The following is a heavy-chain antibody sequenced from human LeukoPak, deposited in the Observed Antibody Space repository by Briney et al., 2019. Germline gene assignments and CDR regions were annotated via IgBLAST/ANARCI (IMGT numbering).Heavy chain of an antibody. CDR3: ARSTGYSSGWYVDS. J-gene: IGHJ4*02. CDR2: IHHSGVS. Sequence: SETLSLTCAVSGDSISSRNWWNWVRQSPGKGLEWIGEIHHSGVSDSNPSLKSRVTISVDKSKNQFSLKLSSVTAADTAVYFCARSTGYSSGWYVDSWGQGILVTVSS. D-gene: IGHD6-19*01. CDR1: GDSISSRNW. V-gene: IGHV4-4*02.